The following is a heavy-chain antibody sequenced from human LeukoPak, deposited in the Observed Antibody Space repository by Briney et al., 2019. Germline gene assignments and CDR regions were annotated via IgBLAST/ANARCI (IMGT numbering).Heavy chain of an antibody. D-gene: IGHD6-13*01. Sequence: GGSLRLSCAASGFTFSSYGMHWVRQAPGKGLEWVAVIWYDGSTKYYADSVKGRFSISRDNSKNTLYLQMNSLRAEDTAVYYCARDGQQLVLDYWGQGTLVTVSS. V-gene: IGHV3-33*01. CDR1: GFTFSSYG. CDR2: IWYDGSTK. J-gene: IGHJ4*02. CDR3: ARDGQQLVLDY.